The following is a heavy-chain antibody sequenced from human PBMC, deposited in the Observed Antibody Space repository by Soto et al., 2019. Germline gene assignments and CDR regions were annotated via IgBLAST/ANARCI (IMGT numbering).Heavy chain of an antibody. CDR1: GYTFTSYY. V-gene: IGHV1-46*01. J-gene: IGHJ4*02. CDR3: AREGGKRGFDY. D-gene: IGHD3-16*01. CDR2: INPSGGST. Sequence: QVQLVQSGAEVKKPGASVKVSCKASGYTFTSYYMHWVRQAPGQGLEWMGIINPSGGSTSYAKKFQGRVTMTRDTSTSTVYMELSSLRSEDTAVYYCAREGGKRGFDYWGQGTLVTVSS.